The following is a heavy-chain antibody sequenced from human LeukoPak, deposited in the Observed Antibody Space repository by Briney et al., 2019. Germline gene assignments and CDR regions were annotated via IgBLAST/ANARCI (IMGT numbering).Heavy chain of an antibody. J-gene: IGHJ4*01. V-gene: IGHV3-30*18. CDR1: GFTFSSYA. D-gene: IGHD6-13*01. CDR3: AKVPHIATAYYFDS. CDR2: ISKDGRDK. Sequence: GLSLRLSCAASGFTFSSYAMHWVRQAPGKGLEWVAVISKDGRDKHNADPVRGRFTISRDNSKNTSHLQMNMLTTEDTAVYFCAKVPHIATAYYFDSGGHGTLVTVSS.